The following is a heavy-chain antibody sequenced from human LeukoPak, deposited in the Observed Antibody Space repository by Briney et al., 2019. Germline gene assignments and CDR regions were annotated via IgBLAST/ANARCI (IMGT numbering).Heavy chain of an antibody. Sequence: ASVKVSCKASGYTFTRYYMHWVRQAPGQGLEWMGWINPKNGGRSYAQKFQARVTMTTDTSTNTAYMELSSLRFDDTAVYYCASWDAPGFDYWGQGTLVTVPS. CDR1: GYTFTRYY. V-gene: IGHV1-2*02. CDR2: INPKNGGR. D-gene: IGHD1-26*01. J-gene: IGHJ4*02. CDR3: ASWDAPGFDY.